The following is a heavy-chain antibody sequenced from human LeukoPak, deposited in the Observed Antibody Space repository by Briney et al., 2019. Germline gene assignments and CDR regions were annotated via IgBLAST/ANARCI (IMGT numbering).Heavy chain of an antibody. Sequence: GGSLRLSCAASGFTFSSYAMHWVRQAPGKGLEWVAVISYDGSNKYYADSVKGRFTISRDNSKNTLYLQMNSLRAEDTAVYYCARPVGYYSYFYYWGQGTLVTVSS. CDR2: ISYDGSNK. J-gene: IGHJ4*02. V-gene: IGHV3-30-3*01. CDR3: ARPVGYYSYFYY. CDR1: GFTFSSYA. D-gene: IGHD3-22*01.